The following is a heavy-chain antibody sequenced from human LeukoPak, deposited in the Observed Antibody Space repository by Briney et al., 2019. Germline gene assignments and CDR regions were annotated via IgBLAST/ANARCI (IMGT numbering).Heavy chain of an antibody. Sequence: SETLSLTCTVSGYSISTGYYWDWIRQPPGKGLEWIGTFYHGGSTYYNPSLKSRVTISVDTSKNQFSLKLSSVTAADTAVYYCARRRDGKNYYFGYWGQEPLVTVSS. D-gene: IGHD5-24*01. CDR2: FYHGGST. CDR1: GYSISTGYY. V-gene: IGHV4-38-2*02. J-gene: IGHJ4*02. CDR3: ARRRDGKNYYFGY.